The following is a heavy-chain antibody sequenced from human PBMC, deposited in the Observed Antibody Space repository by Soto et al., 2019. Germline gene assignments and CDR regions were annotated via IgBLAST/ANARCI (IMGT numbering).Heavy chain of an antibody. D-gene: IGHD2-21*02. CDR1: GYTFTTYD. Sequence: QVQLVQSGAEVKKPGASVKVSCKASGYTFTTYDINWVRQATGQGLEWMGWMNPNSGNTGYAQKFQDRVTMTRDTYISIAYMELSSLRSEDTAVYYCARRRAYCGGDCYRSYDYWGQGTLVTVSS. CDR3: ARRRAYCGGDCYRSYDY. CDR2: MNPNSGNT. V-gene: IGHV1-8*01. J-gene: IGHJ4*02.